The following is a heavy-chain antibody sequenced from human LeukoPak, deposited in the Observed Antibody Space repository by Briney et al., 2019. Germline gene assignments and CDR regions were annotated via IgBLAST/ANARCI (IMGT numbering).Heavy chain of an antibody. CDR3: SPRIYSSSPFDP. CDR2: MYYSGST. Sequence: SGPALVKPTQTLTLTCTFSGFSLSTSGMCVSWIRQPPGKGLEWIGSMYYSGSTDYNPSLKSRVTISADMSKNQFSLNLTSVTASDTAVYYCSPRIYSSSPFDPWGQGTLVTVSA. V-gene: IGHV4-39*07. CDR1: GFSLSTSGMC. D-gene: IGHD3-22*01. J-gene: IGHJ5*02.